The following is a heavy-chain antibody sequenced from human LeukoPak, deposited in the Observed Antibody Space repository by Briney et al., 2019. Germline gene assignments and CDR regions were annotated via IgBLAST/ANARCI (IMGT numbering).Heavy chain of an antibody. CDR2: IRYDGSNK. V-gene: IGHV3-30*02. CDR1: GFTFSSYA. CDR3: ANEMATILGGY. Sequence: PGGSLRLSCAASGFTFSSYAMSWVRQAPGKGLEWVAFIRYDGSNKYYADSVKGRFTISRDNSKNTLYLQMNSLRAEDTAVYYCANEMATILGGYWGQGTLVTVSS. J-gene: IGHJ4*02. D-gene: IGHD5-24*01.